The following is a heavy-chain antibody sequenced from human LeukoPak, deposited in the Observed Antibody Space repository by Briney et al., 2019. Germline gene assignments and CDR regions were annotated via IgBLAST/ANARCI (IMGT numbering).Heavy chain of an antibody. J-gene: IGHJ4*02. CDR1: GGSISSGSYY. CDR2: IYTSGST. V-gene: IGHV4-61*02. D-gene: IGHD3-22*01. CDR3: ARGHAYYDSSGSCFDY. Sequence: SGTLSLTCTVSGGSISSGSYYWSWIRQPAGKGLEWIGRIYTSGSTNYNPSLKSRVTISVDTSKNQFSLKLSSVTAADTAVYYCARGHAYYDSSGSCFDYWGQGTLVTVSS.